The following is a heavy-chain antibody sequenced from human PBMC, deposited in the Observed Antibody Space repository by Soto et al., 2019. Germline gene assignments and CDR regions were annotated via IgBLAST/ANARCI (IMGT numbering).Heavy chain of an antibody. CDR2: ISSSGDTI. J-gene: IGHJ4*02. CDR1: GFTFRSYE. D-gene: IGHD3-22*01. V-gene: IGHV3-48*03. Sequence: GGSLRLSCAASGFTFRSYEMNWVRQAPGKGLEWVSYISSSGDTIYYADSVKGRFTISRDNAKNSLYLQMNSLRAEDTAVYYCARAYYYESSGYEYYFDSWGQGTLVTVYS. CDR3: ARAYYYESSGYEYYFDS.